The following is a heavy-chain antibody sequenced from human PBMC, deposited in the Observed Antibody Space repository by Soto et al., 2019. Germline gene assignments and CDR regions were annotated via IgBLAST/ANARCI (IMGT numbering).Heavy chain of an antibody. D-gene: IGHD3-22*01. V-gene: IGHV4-59*01. CDR3: ASAYYYDSSGYPNPFDY. J-gene: IGHJ4*02. Sequence: TSETLSLTCTVSGGSISSYYWSWIRQPPGKGLEWIGYIYYSGSTNYNPSLKSRVTISVDTSKNQFSLKLSSVTAADTAVYYCASAYYYDSSGYPNPFDYWGQGTLVTVSS. CDR1: GGSISSYY. CDR2: IYYSGST.